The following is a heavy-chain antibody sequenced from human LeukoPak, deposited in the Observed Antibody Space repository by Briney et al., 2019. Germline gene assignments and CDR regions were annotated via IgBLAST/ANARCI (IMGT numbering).Heavy chain of an antibody. CDR2: ISAYNGNT. CDR3: ARRTYYYILTGYPDY. Sequence: ASVKVSCKASGYTFTNYGISWVRQAPGQRLEWMGWISAYNGNTNYAQKLQGRVTMTTDTSTSTAYMELRSLRSDDTAVYYCARRTYYYILTGYPDYWGQGTLVTVSS. D-gene: IGHD3-9*01. V-gene: IGHV1-18*04. J-gene: IGHJ4*02. CDR1: GYTFTNYG.